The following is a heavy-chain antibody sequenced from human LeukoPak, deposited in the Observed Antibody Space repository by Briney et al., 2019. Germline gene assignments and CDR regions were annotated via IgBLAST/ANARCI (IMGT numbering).Heavy chain of an antibody. V-gene: IGHV1-18*01. CDR2: ISAYNGNT. J-gene: IGHJ6*02. CDR1: GYTFTSYG. Sequence: ASVKVSCKASGYTFTSYGISWVRQAPGQGLEWMGWISAYNGNTNYAQKLQGRVTMTTDTSTSTAYMELRSLRSDDTAVYYCARDGSGSYNFDYYYGMDVWGQGTTVTVSS. CDR3: ARDGSGSYNFDYYYGMDV. D-gene: IGHD1-26*01.